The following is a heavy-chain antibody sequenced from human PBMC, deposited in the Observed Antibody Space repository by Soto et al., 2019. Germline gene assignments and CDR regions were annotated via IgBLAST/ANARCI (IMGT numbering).Heavy chain of an antibody. D-gene: IGHD1-26*01. J-gene: IGHJ6*02. Sequence: QVQLVQSGAEVKKPGASVKVSCKASGYTFTSYAMHWVRQAPGQRLEWMGWINAGNGNTKYSQKFQGRVTITRDTSASTAYMELSSLRSEDTAVYYCARVEVYTVGATRWAYSYGMDVWGQGTTVTVSS. CDR1: GYTFTSYA. CDR2: INAGNGNT. CDR3: ARVEVYTVGATRWAYSYGMDV. V-gene: IGHV1-3*01.